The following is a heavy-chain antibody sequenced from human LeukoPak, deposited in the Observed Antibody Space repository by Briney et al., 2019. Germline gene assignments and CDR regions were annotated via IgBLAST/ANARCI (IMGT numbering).Heavy chain of an antibody. CDR1: GYTFTTYG. V-gene: IGHV1-18*01. J-gene: IGHJ4*02. CDR3: AIVLPYFGY. D-gene: IGHD3-10*01. CDR2: ITTYNGDT. Sequence: ASVKVSCKASGYTFTTYGLSWVRQAPGQGLEWMGWITTYNGDTDYAQKLQGRVTMTADTSTSTAYMELRSLRSDDTAVYYCAIVLPYFGYWGQGTLLTVSS.